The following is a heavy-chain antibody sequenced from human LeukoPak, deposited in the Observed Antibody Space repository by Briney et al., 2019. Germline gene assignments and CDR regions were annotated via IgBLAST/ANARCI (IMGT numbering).Heavy chain of an antibody. D-gene: IGHD6-13*01. Sequence: GGSLRLSCAASGFISSDYWMSWVRQAPGKGLEWVSVIYSGGSTYYADSVKGRFTISRDNSKNTLYLQMNSLRAEDTAVYYCARDASSSWHVDYWGQGTLVTVSS. CDR3: ARDASSSWHVDY. V-gene: IGHV3-66*01. CDR2: IYSGGST. J-gene: IGHJ4*02. CDR1: GFISSDYW.